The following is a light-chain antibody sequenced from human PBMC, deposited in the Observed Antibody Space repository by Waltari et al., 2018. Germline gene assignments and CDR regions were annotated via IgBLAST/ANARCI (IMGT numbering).Light chain of an antibody. CDR2: DAS. V-gene: IGKV3D-11*02. CDR1: QSVSSY. Sequence: EIVLTQSPATLSLSPGERATLSCRASQSVSSYLACYQQKPGQAPRLLIYDASNRATGIPARFSGSGPGTDFTLTISSLEPEDFAVYYCQQRSNWLGTFGQGTKLEIK. CDR3: QQRSNWLGT. J-gene: IGKJ2*02.